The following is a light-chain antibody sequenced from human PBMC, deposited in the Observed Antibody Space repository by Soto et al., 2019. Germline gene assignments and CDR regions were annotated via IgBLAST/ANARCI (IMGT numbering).Light chain of an antibody. J-gene: IGLJ2*01. CDR3: GSYTSGSALVV. V-gene: IGLV2-14*03. CDR1: SRDGGGYDS. Sequence: QSALTHPASMSASPGQSITISCTGTSRDGGGYDSVSWYQRHPGKAPKLMIYDVNNRPSGVSPRFSGSKSGNTASLTISGLQAEEEADYYCGSYTSGSALVVFGGGTKLTVL. CDR2: DVN.